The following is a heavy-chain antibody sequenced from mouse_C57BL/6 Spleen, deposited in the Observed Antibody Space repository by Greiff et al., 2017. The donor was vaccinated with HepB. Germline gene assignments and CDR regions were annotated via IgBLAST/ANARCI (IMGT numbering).Heavy chain of an antibody. D-gene: IGHD6-5*01. CDR3: ARSLSLYYAMDY. CDR1: GYAFSSYW. V-gene: IGHV1-80*01. CDR2: IYPGDGDT. J-gene: IGHJ4*01. Sequence: QVQLKQSGAELVKPGASVKISCKASGYAFSSYWMNWVKQRPGKGLEWIGQIYPGDGDTNYNGKFKGKATLTADKSSSTAYMQLSSLTSEDSAVYFCARSLSLYYAMDYWGQGTSVTVSS.